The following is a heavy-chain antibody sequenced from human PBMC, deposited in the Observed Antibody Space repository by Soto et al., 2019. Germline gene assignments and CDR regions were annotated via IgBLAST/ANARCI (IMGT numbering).Heavy chain of an antibody. CDR1: GYTFTSYG. J-gene: IGHJ5*02. Sequence: ASVKVSCKASGYTFTSYGISWVRQAPGQGLEWMGWISAYNGNTNYAQKLQGRVTMTTDTSTSTAYMELRSLRSDDTAVYYCARGHYYDSSGVWFDPWGQGTLVTVSS. CDR2: ISAYNGNT. D-gene: IGHD3-22*01. V-gene: IGHV1-18*01. CDR3: ARGHYYDSSGVWFDP.